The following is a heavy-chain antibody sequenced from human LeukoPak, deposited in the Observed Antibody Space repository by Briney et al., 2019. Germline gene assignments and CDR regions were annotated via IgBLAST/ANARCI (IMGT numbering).Heavy chain of an antibody. CDR3: ARVGGATPRYNWFDP. Sequence: PGRSLRLSCTASGFTFSVYGIHWVRQAPGKGLEWVAVIWGDGSEKYYADSVKGRLTISRDNSKSTLYLQMNSLRVEDTAVYYCARVGGATPRYNWFDPWGQGTLVTVSS. V-gene: IGHV3-33*01. D-gene: IGHD1-26*01. J-gene: IGHJ5*02. CDR2: IWGDGSEK. CDR1: GFTFSVYG.